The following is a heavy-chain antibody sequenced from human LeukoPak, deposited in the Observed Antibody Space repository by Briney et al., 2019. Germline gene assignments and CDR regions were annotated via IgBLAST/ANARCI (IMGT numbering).Heavy chain of an antibody. CDR3: AREGQLAFDY. CDR1: GGSISSGGYS. V-gene: IGHV4-30-2*01. Sequence: SETLSLTCAVSGGSISSGGYSWSWIRQPPGKGLEWIGNIYHRGSTYYNPSLKSRVTISVDRSKNQFSLKLSSVTAADTAVYYCAREGQLAFDYWGQGTLVTVSS. CDR2: IYHRGST. J-gene: IGHJ4*02. D-gene: IGHD6-13*01.